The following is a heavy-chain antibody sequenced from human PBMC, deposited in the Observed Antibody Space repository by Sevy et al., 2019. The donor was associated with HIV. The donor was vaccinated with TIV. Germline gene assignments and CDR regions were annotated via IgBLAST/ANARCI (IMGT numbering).Heavy chain of an antibody. V-gene: IGHV1-24*01. D-gene: IGHD3-3*01. CDR2: FDPEDGET. J-gene: IGHJ6*02. CDR1: GYTLTKLP. CDR3: ATLDFWSENPFYGTDV. Sequence: ASVKVSCKVSGYTLTKLPMHWVRQAPGKGLEWMGGFDPEDGETIYAQRFQCRVTMTEDTSTDTAYMELSSLSSEDTAVYYCATLDFWSENPFYGTDVWGQGTTVTVSS.